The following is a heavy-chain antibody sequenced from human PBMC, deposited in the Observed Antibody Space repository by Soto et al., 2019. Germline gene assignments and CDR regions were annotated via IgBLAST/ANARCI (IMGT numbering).Heavy chain of an antibody. CDR3: AREVPSRYFDL. Sequence: QVRLQQWGAGLLKPSETLPLTCAVYGGSFSDYYWSWIRQPPGKGLEWIGEINHSGSTNYNPSLKSRVTISVDTSKNPFSLKLNSVTAADTAVYDCAREVPSRYFDLWGRGTPVTVSS. J-gene: IGHJ2*01. CDR1: GGSFSDYY. V-gene: IGHV4-34*01. D-gene: IGHD3-10*01. CDR2: INHSGST.